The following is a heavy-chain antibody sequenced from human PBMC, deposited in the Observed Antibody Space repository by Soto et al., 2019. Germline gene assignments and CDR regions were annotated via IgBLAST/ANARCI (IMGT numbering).Heavy chain of an antibody. D-gene: IGHD3-22*01. Sequence: QITLKESGPTLVKPTQTLTLTCTFSGFSLSTNEVGVGWFRQPPGKALEWLALIFWDDDKRYSPSLKSRLTITKDTSKNRVVLTMTNMHPVDTATYYCAQSQVWLLLDYWGQRTLVTVSS. V-gene: IGHV2-5*02. J-gene: IGHJ4*02. CDR2: IFWDDDK. CDR3: AQSQVWLLLDY. CDR1: GFSLSTNEVG.